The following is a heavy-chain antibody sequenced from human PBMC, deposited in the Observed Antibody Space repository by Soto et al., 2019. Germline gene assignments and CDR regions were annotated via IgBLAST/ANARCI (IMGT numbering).Heavy chain of an antibody. CDR3: ASTYSTSWYWFDP. D-gene: IGHD6-13*01. Sequence: QVTVKESGPVLVKPTETLTLTCTVSGFSLSNAGLGVSWIRKPPGKALEWLAHIFSNDEKSYSTSLKCKLTTSKDTSKSQVVLTMTNMDPVDTATYYCASTYSTSWYWFDPWGQGTLFTVSS. CDR2: IFSNDEK. J-gene: IGHJ5*02. V-gene: IGHV2-26*04. CDR1: GFSLSNAGLG.